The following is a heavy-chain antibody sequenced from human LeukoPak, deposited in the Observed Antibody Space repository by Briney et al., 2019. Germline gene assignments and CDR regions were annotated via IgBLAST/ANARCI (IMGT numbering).Heavy chain of an antibody. CDR2: ISGSGGST. CDR1: EFIFSSYA. CDR3: AKDRVGRVRRRSEDAFDI. Sequence: GGFLSLSCAASEFIFSSYAVSLVRQAPGKGLEWVSAISGSGGSTYYADSVKGRFTISRDNSKTTLYLQMNSARAEDRTLYYCAKDRVGRVRRRSEDAFDIWGQGTMVTVSS. V-gene: IGHV3-23*01. J-gene: IGHJ3*02.